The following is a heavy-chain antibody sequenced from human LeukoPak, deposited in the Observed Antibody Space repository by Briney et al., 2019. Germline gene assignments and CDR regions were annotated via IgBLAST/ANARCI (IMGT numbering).Heavy chain of an antibody. D-gene: IGHD3-22*01. CDR2: INPDGSRT. V-gene: IGHV3-74*01. Sequence: GGSLRLSCVASGFTFSTYWMHWVRQAPGKGLVWVSRINPDGSRTDYADSVKGRFTISRDNAKNTLYLQMNRLRAEDTAVYYCAKDLRGYRDYWGQGTLVTVSS. J-gene: IGHJ4*02. CDR3: AKDLRGYRDY. CDR1: GFTFSTYW.